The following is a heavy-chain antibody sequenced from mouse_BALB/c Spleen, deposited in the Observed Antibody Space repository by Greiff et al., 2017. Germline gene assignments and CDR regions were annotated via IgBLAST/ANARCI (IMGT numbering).Heavy chain of an antibody. CDR1: GFTFSSYA. D-gene: IGHD3-2*01. CDR3: ARARMGTARATCAD. V-gene: IGHV5-9-3*01. CDR2: ISSGGSYT. Sequence: EVKLMESGGGLVKPGGSLKLSCAASGFTFSSYAMSWVRQTPEKRLEWVATISSGGSYTYYPDSVKGRFTISRDNAKNTLYLQMSSLRSEDTAMYYWARARMGTARATCADGGEGTLVTVAA. J-gene: IGHJ3*01.